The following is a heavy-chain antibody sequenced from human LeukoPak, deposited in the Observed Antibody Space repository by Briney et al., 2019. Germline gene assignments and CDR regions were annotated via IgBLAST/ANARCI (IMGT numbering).Heavy chain of an antibody. V-gene: IGHV3-23*01. D-gene: IGHD1-26*01. Sequence: PGGSLRLSCAAPGLTFSNYAMSWFRQAPGKGLEWVSGITSGFTPHYSDSVKGRFTISRDNSKNTFHLQMNSPRAEDTAVYYCAKDYSDSRVGDVFFEYWGQGTLVTVSS. J-gene: IGHJ4*02. CDR3: AKDYSDSRVGDVFFEY. CDR2: ITSGFTP. CDR1: GLTFSNYA.